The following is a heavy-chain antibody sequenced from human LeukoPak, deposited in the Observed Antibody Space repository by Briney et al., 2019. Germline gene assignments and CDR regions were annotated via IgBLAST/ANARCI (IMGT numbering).Heavy chain of an antibody. Sequence: PSETLSLTCTVSGGSISSYYWSWIRQPPGKGLEWMGYIYYSGSTNYNPSLKSRVTISVDTSKNQFSLKLSSVTAADTAVYYCATLLDSSSRDYYYSMDVWGQGTTVTVSS. V-gene: IGHV4-59*01. J-gene: IGHJ6*02. CDR3: ATLLDSSSRDYYYSMDV. CDR1: GGSISSYY. CDR2: IYYSGST. D-gene: IGHD6-6*01.